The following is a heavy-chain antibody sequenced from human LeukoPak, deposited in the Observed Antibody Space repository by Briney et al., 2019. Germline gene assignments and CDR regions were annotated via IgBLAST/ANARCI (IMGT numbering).Heavy chain of an antibody. CDR1: GFTFSSYD. D-gene: IGHD3-3*01. Sequence: PGGSLRLSCAACGFTFSSYDMHWVRPATGEGLEWVSAIGTAGDTYYPGSVKGQFTISRENAKNSLYLQMNSLRAGDTAVYYCARETDFWSVRYYFDYWGQGTLVTVSS. CDR3: ARETDFWSVRYYFDY. V-gene: IGHV3-13*03. J-gene: IGHJ4*02. CDR2: IGTAGDT.